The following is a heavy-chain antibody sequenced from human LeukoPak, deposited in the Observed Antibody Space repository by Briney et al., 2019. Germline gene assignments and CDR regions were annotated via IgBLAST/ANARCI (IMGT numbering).Heavy chain of an antibody. V-gene: IGHV4-4*09. CDR1: GGSISSYY. J-gene: IGHJ4*02. CDR3: ARGGYDFWSTFYILGY. Sequence: SETLSLTCTVSGGSISSYYWSWIRQPPGKGLDWTGYIYACGSTSYNLSLKSRVTISVDTSKNQFSLKLSSVTAADTAVYYCARGGYDFWSTFYILGYWGQGTLVTVSS. CDR2: IYACGST. D-gene: IGHD3-3*01.